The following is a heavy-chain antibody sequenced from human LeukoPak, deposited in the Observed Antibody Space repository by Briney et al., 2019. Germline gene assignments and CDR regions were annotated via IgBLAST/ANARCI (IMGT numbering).Heavy chain of an antibody. Sequence: ASVKVSCKASGYTFTSYDINWVRQATGQGLEWMGWMDPNSGNTGYAQKFQGRVTMTRNTSISTAYMELSSLRSEDTAVYYCAGGATVTHGGAFDIWGQGTMVTVSS. D-gene: IGHD4-17*01. CDR2: MDPNSGNT. V-gene: IGHV1-8*01. CDR3: AGGATVTHGGAFDI. CDR1: GYTFTSYD. J-gene: IGHJ3*02.